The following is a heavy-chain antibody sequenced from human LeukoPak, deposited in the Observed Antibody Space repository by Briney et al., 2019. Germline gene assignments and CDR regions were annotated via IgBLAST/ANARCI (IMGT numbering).Heavy chain of an antibody. CDR2: ISGSGDNA. CDR1: GFTFSSFT. Sequence: GGSLRLSCEASGFTFSSFTMSWVRQAPGKGLEWVAAISGSGDNAYYGDSVKGRFTTSRDNSKDMLYLQMNSLRAEDTAVYYCAKDQQYNYGSGSYFADYWGQGTLVTVSS. CDR3: AKDQQYNYGSGSYFADY. J-gene: IGHJ4*02. D-gene: IGHD3-10*01. V-gene: IGHV3-23*01.